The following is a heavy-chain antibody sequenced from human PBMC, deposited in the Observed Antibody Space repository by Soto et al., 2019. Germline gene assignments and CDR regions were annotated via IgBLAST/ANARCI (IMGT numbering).Heavy chain of an antibody. CDR1: GFTFSSYA. D-gene: IGHD3-10*01. CDR3: AKDWRAVRGEPPTD. CDR2: ISGSGGST. Sequence: EVQLLESGGGLVQPGGSLRLSCAASGFTFSSYAMSWVRQAPGKGLEWVSAISGSGGSTYYADSVKGRFTIFRDNSKNTLYLQMNRLRAEDTAVYYCAKDWRAVRGEPPTDWGQGTLVTVSS. V-gene: IGHV3-23*01. J-gene: IGHJ4*02.